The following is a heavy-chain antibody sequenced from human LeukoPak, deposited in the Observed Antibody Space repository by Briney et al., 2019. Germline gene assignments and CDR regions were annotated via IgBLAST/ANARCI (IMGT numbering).Heavy chain of an antibody. J-gene: IGHJ4*02. CDR3: ARERNSGSYPRDY. Sequence: ASVKVSCKTSGYSFSSYGIAWVRQAPGQGLEWMGWISAYNGNTNYAQKLQGRVTMTTDTSTSTAYMELRSLRSDDTAVYYCARERNSGSYPRDYWGQGTLVTVSS. V-gene: IGHV1-18*01. CDR2: ISAYNGNT. CDR1: GYSFSSYG. D-gene: IGHD1-26*01.